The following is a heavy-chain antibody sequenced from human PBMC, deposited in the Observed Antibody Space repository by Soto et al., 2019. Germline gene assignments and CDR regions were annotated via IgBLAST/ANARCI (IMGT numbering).Heavy chain of an antibody. Sequence: QVQLLESGGGVVQPGRSLRLSCAASGFTFSSYAMHWVRQAPGKGLEWVAVISYDGSNKYYADSVKGRFTISRDNSKNTLYLQMNSLRAEDTAVYYCAREKYSSSSGMFDPWGQGTLVTVSS. CDR2: ISYDGSNK. CDR1: GFTFSSYA. CDR3: AREKYSSSSGMFDP. J-gene: IGHJ5*02. V-gene: IGHV3-30-3*01. D-gene: IGHD6-6*01.